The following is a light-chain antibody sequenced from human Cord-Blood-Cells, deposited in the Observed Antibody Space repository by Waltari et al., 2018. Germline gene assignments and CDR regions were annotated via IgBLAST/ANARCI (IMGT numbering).Light chain of an antibody. Sequence: EIVLTQSPGTLSYPQGERANTTCRHRQSVSSSYLAWYQEKPGQAPRLLIYGASSRATGIPDRFSGSGSGTDFTLTISRLEPEDFAVYYCQQYGSSPRTFGQGTKVEIK. CDR1: QSVSSSY. CDR3: QQYGSSPRT. CDR2: GAS. V-gene: IGKV3-20*01. J-gene: IGKJ1*01.